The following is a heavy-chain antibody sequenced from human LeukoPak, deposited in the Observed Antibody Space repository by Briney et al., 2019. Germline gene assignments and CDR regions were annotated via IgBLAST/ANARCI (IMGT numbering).Heavy chain of an antibody. CDR2: IKPDGSEK. CDR1: GFTFSSYW. CDR3: AKAADGVPPGKPLNWFDP. J-gene: IGHJ5*02. Sequence: GGSLRLSCAASGFTFSSYWMSWVRQAPGKGLEWVANIKPDGSEKYYVDSVKGRFTISRDNAKNSLYLQMNSLRAEDTAVYYCAKAADGVPPGKPLNWFDPRGQGTLVTVSS. V-gene: IGHV3-7*01. D-gene: IGHD2-2*02.